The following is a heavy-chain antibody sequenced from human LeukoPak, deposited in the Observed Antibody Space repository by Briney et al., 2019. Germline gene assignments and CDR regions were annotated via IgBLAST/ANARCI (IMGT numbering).Heavy chain of an antibody. CDR2: ISYDGSNK. J-gene: IGHJ6*02. D-gene: IGHD5-24*01. Sequence: GGSLRLSRAASGFTFSSYAMHWVRQAPGKGLEWVAVISYDGSNKYYADSVKGRFTISRDNSKNTLYLQMNSLRAEDTAVYYCARDGATTRRYYYYYGMDVWGQGTTVTVSS. CDR1: GFTFSSYA. CDR3: ARDGATTRRYYYYYGMDV. V-gene: IGHV3-30-3*01.